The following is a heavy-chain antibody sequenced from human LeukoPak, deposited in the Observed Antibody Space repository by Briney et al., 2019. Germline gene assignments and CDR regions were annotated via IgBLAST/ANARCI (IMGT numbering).Heavy chain of an antibody. CDR1: GGSFSGYY. CDR3: ARPYYYGSGSYFY. D-gene: IGHD3-10*01. J-gene: IGHJ4*02. CDR2: INHSGST. V-gene: IGHV4-34*01. Sequence: SETLSLTCAVYGGSFSGYYWSWIRQPPGKGLEWIGEINHSGSTNYNPSLKSRVTISVDTSKNQFSLKLSSVTAADTAVYYCARPYYYGSGSYFYWGQGTLATVSS.